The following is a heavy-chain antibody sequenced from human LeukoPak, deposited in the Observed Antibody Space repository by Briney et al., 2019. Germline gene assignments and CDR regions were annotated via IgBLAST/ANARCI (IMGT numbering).Heavy chain of an antibody. V-gene: IGHV4-59*12. J-gene: IGHJ4*02. Sequence: PSETLSLTCTASGGSISSYYWSWIRQPPGKGLEWIGYIYYSGSTNYNPSLKSRVTISVDTSKNQFSLKLSSVTAADTAVYYCAREGLDTAMVSFDYWGQGTLVTVSS. CDR3: AREGLDTAMVSFDY. CDR1: GGSISSYY. CDR2: IYYSGST. D-gene: IGHD5-18*01.